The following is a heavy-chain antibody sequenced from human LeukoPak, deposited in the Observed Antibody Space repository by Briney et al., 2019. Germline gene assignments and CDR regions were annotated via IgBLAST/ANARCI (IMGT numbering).Heavy chain of an antibody. D-gene: IGHD2-2*01. V-gene: IGHV4-30-4*01. CDR3: ARDRPRYCSSTSCSNHATPCFFDL. CDR1: GGSISSGDDY. Sequence: SETLSLTCTVSGGSISSGDDYWSWIRQPPGKGLEWIGYINYSGSTYYNPSLKSRVTISVDTSKNQFSLRLSSVTAADTAVYHCARDRPRYCSSTSCSNHATPCFFDLWGRGTLVTVSS. CDR2: INYSGST. J-gene: IGHJ2*01.